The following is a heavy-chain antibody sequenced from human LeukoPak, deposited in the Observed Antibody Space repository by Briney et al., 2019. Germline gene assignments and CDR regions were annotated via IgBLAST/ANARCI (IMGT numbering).Heavy chain of an antibody. CDR2: ISSSSSYT. CDR1: GFTFSDYW. CDR3: ARESSEGGSYDILTGYYKGGYFDY. V-gene: IGHV3-11*06. D-gene: IGHD3-9*01. Sequence: PGGSLRLSCAASGFTFSDYWMHWVRQAPGKGLEWVSYISSSSSYTNYADSVKGRFTISRDNAKNSLYLQMNSLRAEDTAVYYCARESSEGGSYDILTGYYKGGYFDYWGQGTLVTVSS. J-gene: IGHJ4*02.